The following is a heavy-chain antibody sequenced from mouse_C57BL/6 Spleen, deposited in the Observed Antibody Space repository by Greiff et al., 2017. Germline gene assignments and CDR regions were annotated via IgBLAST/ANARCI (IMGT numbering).Heavy chain of an antibody. CDR2: INYDGSST. D-gene: IGHD1-1*01. CDR3: ARDMDYGSLDY. J-gene: IGHJ2*01. V-gene: IGHV5-16*01. CDR1: GFTFSDYY. Sequence: EVNVVESEGGLVKPGSSMKLSCTASGFTFSDYYMAWVRQVPEKGLEWVANINYDGSSTYYLDSLKSRFIITGDNAENILYLQMSSLMSEDTATYYCARDMDYGSLDYWGQGTTLTVSA.